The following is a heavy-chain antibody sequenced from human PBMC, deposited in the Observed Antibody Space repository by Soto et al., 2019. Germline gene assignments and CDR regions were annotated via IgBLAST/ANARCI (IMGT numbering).Heavy chain of an antibody. CDR1: GFTFSSYW. CDR3: ARGAYCAGDCSCP. V-gene: IGHV3-74*01. J-gene: IGHJ5*02. CDR2: LNSDGSGT. Sequence: EVQLVESGGGLVQPGGSLRLSCAASGFTFSSYWMHWVRQAPGKGLVWVSRLNSDGSGTTYADSVKGRFTISRDNAKNTLYLQMNSLRVEDTAVYYCARGAYCAGDCSCPWGQGTLVTVST. D-gene: IGHD2-21*02.